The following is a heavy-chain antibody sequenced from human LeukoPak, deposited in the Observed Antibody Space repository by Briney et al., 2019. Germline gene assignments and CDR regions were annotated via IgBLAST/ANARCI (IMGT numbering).Heavy chain of an antibody. CDR3: ATDQRYAFDY. CDR2: IRTTAEGAKYA. V-gene: IGHV3-48*02. D-gene: IGHD3-9*01. J-gene: IGHJ4*02. Sequence: PGGSLRLSCATSGFSFTDYPMNWVRQAPGKGLEWISNIRTTAEGAKYAYCADSVKGRVTISRDDGKNTLYLHVNSLRDDDTAVYYCATDQRYAFDYWGQGILVTVSS. CDR1: GFSFTDYP.